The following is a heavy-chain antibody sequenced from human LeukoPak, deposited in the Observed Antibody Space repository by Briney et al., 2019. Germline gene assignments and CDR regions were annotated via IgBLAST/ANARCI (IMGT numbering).Heavy chain of an antibody. D-gene: IGHD2-2*01. CDR3: ARDPRWRTPHCTGTSSYENFFAP. CDR1: GYSISSGYQ. J-gene: IGHJ5*02. V-gene: IGHV4-38-2*02. Sequence: PSETLSCTCAVSGYSISSGYQWAWIRQPPGKGLEWIGSIYHSGSAHYNPSLKSRVTILVDTSKNQFSLKRRSVTDADTAVYYCARDPRWRTPHCTGTSSYENFFAPGGRGPLVTFSS. CDR2: IYHSGSA.